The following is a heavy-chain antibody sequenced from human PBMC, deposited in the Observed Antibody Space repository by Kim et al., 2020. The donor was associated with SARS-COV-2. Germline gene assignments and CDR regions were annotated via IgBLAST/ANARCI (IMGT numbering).Heavy chain of an antibody. CDR3: RKDPPLGHCSGGSCYSDS. CDR1: GFTFSSYA. J-gene: IGHJ4*02. D-gene: IGHD2-15*01. Sequence: GGSLRLSCIASGFTFSSYAMSWVRQAPGKGLEWISGISGSGVSTYYADSVKGRFTISRDNSKNTLYLQMNSPRVEDTAVYFCRKDPPLGHCSGGSCYSDSWGQGTLVTVSS. V-gene: IGHV3-23*01. CDR2: ISGSGVST.